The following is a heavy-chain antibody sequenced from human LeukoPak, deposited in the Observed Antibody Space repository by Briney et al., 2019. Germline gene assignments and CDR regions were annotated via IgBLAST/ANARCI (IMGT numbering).Heavy chain of an antibody. CDR2: ISGSGGST. CDR3: AKGHSGYGYYNWFDP. Sequence: SGGSLRLSCAASGFTFSSYAMSWVRQARGKGLEGVSAISGSGGSTYYADSVKRRFTISRENSKNTLYVQMNSVRAADTAVYYCAKGHSGYGYYNWFDPWGQGTLVTVSS. CDR1: GFTFSSYA. D-gene: IGHD5-18*01. V-gene: IGHV3-23*01. J-gene: IGHJ5*02.